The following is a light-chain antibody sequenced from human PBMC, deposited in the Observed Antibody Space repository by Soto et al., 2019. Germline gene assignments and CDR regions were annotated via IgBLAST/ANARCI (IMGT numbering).Light chain of an antibody. CDR2: AAS. J-gene: IGKJ2*01. CDR3: QQSYSTPYT. V-gene: IGKV1-39*01. CDR1: QSISSY. Sequence: DIQMTQSPSSLSASVGDRVTITCRASQSISSYLNWYQQKPGKAPKLLIYAASSLQSGVPSRFSCSASGTDFTLTISSLQPEDFATYYCQQSYSTPYTFGQGTKLEIK.